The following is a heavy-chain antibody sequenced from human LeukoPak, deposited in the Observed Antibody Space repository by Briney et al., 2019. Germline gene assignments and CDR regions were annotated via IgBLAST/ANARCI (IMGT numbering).Heavy chain of an antibody. Sequence: KSSETLSLTCLVSGGSISNYYWSWIRQSPGKGLEWVGYIHYSGSTNNNPSLKSRITMSLDTSKNQFSLKVSSVTAADTAVCYCARGSTVTSRIIDYWGQGTLVTVSS. V-gene: IGHV4-59*01. CDR1: GGSISNYY. CDR3: ARGSTVTSRIIDY. CDR2: IHYSGST. J-gene: IGHJ4*02. D-gene: IGHD4-17*01.